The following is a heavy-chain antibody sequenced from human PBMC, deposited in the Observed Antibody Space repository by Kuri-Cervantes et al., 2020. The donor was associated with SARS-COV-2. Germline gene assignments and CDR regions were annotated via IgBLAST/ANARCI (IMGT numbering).Heavy chain of an antibody. V-gene: IGHV3-48*03. Sequence: GESLKTSCAASGFTFSSYEMNWVRQAPGKGLEWVSYISSSGSTIYYADSVKGRFTISRDNAKHSLYLQMNSLRAEDTAVYYCARRNDFWSGAYFDYWGQGTLVTVSS. CDR3: ARRNDFWSGAYFDY. CDR2: ISSSGSTI. J-gene: IGHJ4*02. D-gene: IGHD3-3*01. CDR1: GFTFSSYE.